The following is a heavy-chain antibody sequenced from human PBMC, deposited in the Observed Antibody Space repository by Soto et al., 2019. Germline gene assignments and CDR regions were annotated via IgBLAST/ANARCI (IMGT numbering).Heavy chain of an antibody. V-gene: IGHV4-30-4*01. J-gene: IGHJ4*02. CDR3: ARTDYGSGSPTD. CDR1: GDSISSGNNY. D-gene: IGHD3-10*01. Sequence: QVQLQESGPGLVKPSQTLSLICIVSGDSISSGNNYWSWIRQPPGQGLEWIGYIFYSGNTYYTPSLKSRVTISVDPSKNQFSLRLSSVPGADTAVYYCARTDYGSGSPTDGGLGTLVTVS. CDR2: IFYSGNT.